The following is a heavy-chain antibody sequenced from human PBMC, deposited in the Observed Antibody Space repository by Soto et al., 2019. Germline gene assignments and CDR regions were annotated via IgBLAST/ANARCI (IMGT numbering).Heavy chain of an antibody. V-gene: IGHV3-74*01. Sequence: EVQLVESGGGLVQPGGSLRLSCAASGFTFSSYWMHWVRQAPGKGLVWVSRVNGDGSSTSYADSVKGRFTISRDNAKNKLYLQMVSLRVEDTAVYYCARGGPYRSTEVHYWGQGTLVTVSS. J-gene: IGHJ4*02. CDR2: VNGDGSST. CDR1: GFTFSSYW. D-gene: IGHD6-13*01. CDR3: ARGGPYRSTEVHY.